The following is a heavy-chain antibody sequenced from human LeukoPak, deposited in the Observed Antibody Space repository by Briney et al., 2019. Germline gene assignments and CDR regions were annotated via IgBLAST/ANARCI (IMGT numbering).Heavy chain of an antibody. D-gene: IGHD3-10*01. J-gene: IGHJ3*02. CDR3: ATPQNVYGSGSYYNLGNAFDI. V-gene: IGHV4-39*01. CDR1: GGSISSSSYY. CDR2: IYYSGST. Sequence: KPSETLSLTCTVSGGSISSSSYYWGWIRQPPGKGLEWIGSIYYSGSTYYNPSLKSRVTISVDTSKNQFSLKLSSVTAADTAVFYCATPQNVYGSGSYYNLGNAFDIWGQGTMVTVSS.